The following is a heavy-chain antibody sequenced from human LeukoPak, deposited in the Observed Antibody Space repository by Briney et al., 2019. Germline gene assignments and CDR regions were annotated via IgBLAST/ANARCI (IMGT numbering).Heavy chain of an antibody. V-gene: IGHV1-24*01. CDR1: GYTLTELS. D-gene: IGHD1-1*01. CDR3: ARGSNWNDGSNYYYYMDV. Sequence: GASVKVSCKVSGYTLTELSMHWVRQAPGKGLEWMGGFDPEDGETIYAQKFQGRVTMTEDTSTDTAYMELSSLRSEDTAVYYCARGSNWNDGSNYYYYMDVWGKGTTVTISS. J-gene: IGHJ6*03. CDR2: FDPEDGET.